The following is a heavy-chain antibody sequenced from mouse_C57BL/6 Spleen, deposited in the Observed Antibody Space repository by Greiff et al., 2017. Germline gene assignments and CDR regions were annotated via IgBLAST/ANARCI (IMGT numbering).Heavy chain of an antibody. D-gene: IGHD2-4*01. Sequence: VQLKQSGGGLVKPGGSLKLSCAASGFTFSSYAMSWVRQTPEKRLEWVATISDGGSYTYYPDNVKGRFTISRDNAKNNLYLQMSHLKSEDTAMYYCARDEGYDYPFDYWGQGTTLTVSS. CDR3: ARDEGYDYPFDY. CDR2: ISDGGSYT. V-gene: IGHV5-4*01. CDR1: GFTFSSYA. J-gene: IGHJ2*01.